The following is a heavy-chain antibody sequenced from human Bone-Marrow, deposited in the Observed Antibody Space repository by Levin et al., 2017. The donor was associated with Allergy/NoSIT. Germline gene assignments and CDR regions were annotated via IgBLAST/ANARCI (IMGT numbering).Heavy chain of an antibody. J-gene: IGHJ3*02. CDR1: GGSISSGVYF. D-gene: IGHD3-3*01. V-gene: IGHV4-31*03. CDR3: ARGITVFGVVLAVNDAFDI. Sequence: SETLSLTCTVSGGSISSGVYFWSWIRQLPGKGLEWIGYVSYSGITFYNQSLKSRVTISGDTSKNLFFLNLSSVTAADTAVYYCARGITVFGVVLAVNDAFDIWGQGTMVTVSS. CDR2: VSYSGIT.